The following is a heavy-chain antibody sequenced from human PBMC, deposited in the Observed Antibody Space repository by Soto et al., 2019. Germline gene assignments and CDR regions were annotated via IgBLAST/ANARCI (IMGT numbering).Heavy chain of an antibody. CDR2: IYYSGST. D-gene: IGHD2-15*01. CDR1: GGSISSYY. Sequence: SETLSLTCTVSGGSISSYYWSWIRQPPGKGLEWIGYIYYSGSTNYNPSLKSRVTISVDTSKNQFSLKLSSVTAADTAVYYCARAGMSGGCSGGSCYVHAFDIWGQGTMVTVSS. CDR3: ARAGMSGGCSGGSCYVHAFDI. J-gene: IGHJ3*02. V-gene: IGHV4-59*01.